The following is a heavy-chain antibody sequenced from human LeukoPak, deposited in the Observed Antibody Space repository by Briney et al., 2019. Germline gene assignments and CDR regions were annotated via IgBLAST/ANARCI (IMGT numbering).Heavy chain of an antibody. CDR2: IKSKTDGGTT. J-gene: IGHJ4*02. D-gene: IGHD6-13*01. V-gene: IGHV3-15*01. CDR3: ARNPIAAAGSFFDC. CDR1: GFTFSNAW. Sequence: GGSLSLSCAASGFTFSNAWMSWVRQAPGKGLEWVGRIKSKTDGGTTDYAAPVKGRFTISRDNAKNSLYLQMNSLRAEDTAVYFCARNPIAAAGSFFDCWGQGTLVTVSS.